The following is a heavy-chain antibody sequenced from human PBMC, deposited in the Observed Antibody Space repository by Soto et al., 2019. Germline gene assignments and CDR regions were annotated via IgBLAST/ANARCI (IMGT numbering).Heavy chain of an antibody. CDR3: ARDYSRSMGFDP. Sequence: PGGSLRLSCAASGFTFSSYAMHWVRQAPGKGLEWVAVISYDGSNKYYADSVKGRFTISRDNSKNTLYLQMNSLRAEDTAVYYCARDYSRSMGFDPWGQGTLVTVSS. CDR1: GFTFSSYA. V-gene: IGHV3-30-3*01. CDR2: ISYDGSNK. J-gene: IGHJ5*02. D-gene: IGHD6-13*01.